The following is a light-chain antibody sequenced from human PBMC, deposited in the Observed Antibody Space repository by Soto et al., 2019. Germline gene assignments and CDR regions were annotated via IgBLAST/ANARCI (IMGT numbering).Light chain of an antibody. CDR3: SSYAGSNTYV. CDR2: EVS. Sequence: QSVLTEPPSASGSPGQSVTISCTGTSSDVGGYNYVSWYQQHPGKAPRLMIYEVSNRPSGVPDRLSGSKSGSTASLTVSGLQAEDEADYYCSSYAGSNTYVFGTGTQVTV. V-gene: IGLV2-8*01. CDR1: SSDVGGYNY. J-gene: IGLJ1*01.